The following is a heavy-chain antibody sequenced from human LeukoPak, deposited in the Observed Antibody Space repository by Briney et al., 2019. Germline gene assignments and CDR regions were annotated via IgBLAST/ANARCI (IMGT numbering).Heavy chain of an antibody. CDR3: AKGRNEDGDAALNY. J-gene: IGHJ4*02. Sequence: GGSLRLSCAASGFTFSSYEMNWVRQAPGKGLEWVSYISSSGSTIYYADSVKGRFTISRDNSKNTLYLQMNSLRAEDTAAYHCAKGRNEDGDAALNYWGQGTLVTVSS. CDR1: GFTFSSYE. CDR2: ISSSGSTI. D-gene: IGHD4-17*01. V-gene: IGHV3-48*03.